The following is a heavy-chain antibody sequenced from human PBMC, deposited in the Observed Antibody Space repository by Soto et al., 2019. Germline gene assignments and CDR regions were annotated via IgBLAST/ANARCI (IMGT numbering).Heavy chain of an antibody. CDR3: ARGVVGAAADNYYFDY. CDR2: IIPIFGTA. Sequence: QMQLVQSGAEVKKPGSSVKVSCKASGGTFSSYAISWVRQAPGQGLEWMGGIIPIFGTANYAQKFQGRVTITADESTSTAYMELSSLRSEDTAVYYCARGVVGAAADNYYFDYWGQGTLVTVSS. V-gene: IGHV1-69*01. CDR1: GGTFSSYA. J-gene: IGHJ4*02. D-gene: IGHD6-13*01.